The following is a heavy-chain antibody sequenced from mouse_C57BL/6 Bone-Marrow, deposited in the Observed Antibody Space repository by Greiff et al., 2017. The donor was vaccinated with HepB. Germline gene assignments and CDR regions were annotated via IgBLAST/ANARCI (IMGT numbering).Heavy chain of an antibody. Sequence: QVQLQQSGAELVRPGASVKLSCKASGYTFTDYYINWVKQRPGQGLEWIARIYPGSGNTYYNEKFKGKATLTAEKSSSTAYMQLSSLTSEDSAVYFCASLYDGYYPSYWYFDVWGTGTTVTVSS. CDR2: IYPGSGNT. CDR1: GYTFTDYY. J-gene: IGHJ1*03. CDR3: ASLYDGYYPSYWYFDV. V-gene: IGHV1-76*01. D-gene: IGHD2-3*01.